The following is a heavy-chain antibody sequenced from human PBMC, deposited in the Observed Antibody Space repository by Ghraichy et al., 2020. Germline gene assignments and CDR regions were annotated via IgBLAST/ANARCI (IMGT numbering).Heavy chain of an antibody. Sequence: GGSLRLSCAASGFTFSSYGMHWVRQAPGKGLEWVAVISYDGSNKYYADSVKGRFTISRDNSKNTLYLQMNSLRAEDTAVYYCAKGGDYDILTGYADYWGQGTTVTVSS. CDR1: GFTFSSYG. CDR2: ISYDGSNK. V-gene: IGHV3-30*18. J-gene: IGHJ4*03. CDR3: AKGGDYDILTGYADY. D-gene: IGHD3-9*01.